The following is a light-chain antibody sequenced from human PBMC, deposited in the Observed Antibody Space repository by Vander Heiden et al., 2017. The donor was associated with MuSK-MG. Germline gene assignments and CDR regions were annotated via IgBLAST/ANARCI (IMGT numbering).Light chain of an antibody. CDR3: CSYAGSNTWV. CDR2: EGS. CDR1: SSDVGNYNL. Sequence: QSPPPHPAAAAGPPRPSITISGTGTSSDVGNYNLVSWYQQHPGKAPKLMIYEGSKRPSGVSNRFSGSKSGNTASLTISGLQAEDEAAYYCCSYAGSNTWVFGGGTKLTVL. J-gene: IGLJ3*02. V-gene: IGLV2-23*01.